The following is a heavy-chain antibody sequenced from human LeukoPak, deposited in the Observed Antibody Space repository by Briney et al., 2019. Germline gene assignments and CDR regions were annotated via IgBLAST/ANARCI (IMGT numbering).Heavy chain of an antibody. J-gene: IGHJ5*02. CDR2: IYYSGST. CDR3: ATNNKYYDFVNGYSFNWFDP. D-gene: IGHD3-3*01. V-gene: IGHV4-39*01. Sequence: SETLSLTCTVSGGSISSSSYYWGWIRQPPGKGLEWIGSIYYSGSTYYNPSLKSRVTISVDTSKNQFSLKLSSVTAADTAVYYCATNNKYYDFVNGYSFNWFDPWGQGTLVTVSS. CDR1: GGSISSSSYY.